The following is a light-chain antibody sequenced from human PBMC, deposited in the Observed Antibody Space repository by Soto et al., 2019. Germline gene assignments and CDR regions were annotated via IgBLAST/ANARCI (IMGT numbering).Light chain of an antibody. CDR1: QSISNW. CDR3: QQANSFPLT. Sequence: DIHRTHAPSTLSASVGYRVTITFLASQSISNWVAWYQQKPGKAPKLLIYAASSLQSGVPSRFSGSGSGTDFTLTISSLQPEDFATYYCQQANSFPLTFGGGTKVDIK. CDR2: AAS. J-gene: IGKJ4*01. V-gene: IGKV1-12*01.